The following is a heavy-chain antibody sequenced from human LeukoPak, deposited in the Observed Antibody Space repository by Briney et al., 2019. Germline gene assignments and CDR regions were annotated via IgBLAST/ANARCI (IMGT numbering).Heavy chain of an antibody. V-gene: IGHV3-23*01. D-gene: IGHD1-26*01. Sequence: GGSLRLSCAASGFTFSSYAMTWVRQPPGKGQEWVSTISGRGGSTYYADSVKGRFTISRDNSKNTVYLQMNSLRDEDAAVYYCARDWPSEWEQLPDYDAVDIWGQGTMVTVSS. CDR3: ARDWPSEWEQLPDYDAVDI. J-gene: IGHJ3*02. CDR2: ISGRGGST. CDR1: GFTFSSYA.